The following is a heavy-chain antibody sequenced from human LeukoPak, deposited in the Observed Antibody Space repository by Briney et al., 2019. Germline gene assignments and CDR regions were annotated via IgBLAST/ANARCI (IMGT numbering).Heavy chain of an antibody. V-gene: IGHV1-69*13. CDR1: GGTFSSYA. CDR2: IIPTFGTA. CDR3: ARDLTDRTNWFDP. D-gene: IGHD2-21*02. J-gene: IGHJ5*02. Sequence: EASVKVSCKASGGTFSSYAISWVRQAPGQGLEWMGGIIPTFGTANYAQKFQGRVTITADESTSTAYMELSSLRSEDTAVYYCARDLTDRTNWFDPWGQGTLVTVSS.